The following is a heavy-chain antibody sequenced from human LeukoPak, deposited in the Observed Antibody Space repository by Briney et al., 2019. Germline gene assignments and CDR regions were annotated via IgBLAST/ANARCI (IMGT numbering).Heavy chain of an antibody. CDR3: AKARGAAAANDFDY. J-gene: IGHJ4*02. Sequence: GSLRLSCAASGLTGSHNYVSWVRQAPGKGLEWVSPISNRGGVTYYAESVKGRFTISRDNSKNTLYPQMNSLRAEDTAIYYCAKARGAAAANDFDYWGQGTLVTVSS. CDR2: ISNRGGVT. CDR1: GLTGSHNY. D-gene: IGHD6-13*01. V-gene: IGHV3-23*01.